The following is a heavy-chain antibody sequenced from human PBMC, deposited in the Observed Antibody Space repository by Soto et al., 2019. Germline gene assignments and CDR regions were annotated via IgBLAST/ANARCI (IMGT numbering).Heavy chain of an antibody. Sequence: EVHLLESGGGLVQPGGSLRLSCAASGFTFRSYAMNWVRQAPGKGLEWVSAISGGGGSTYYADSVKGRFTISRDNSKNTLYLQMNSLRAEDTALYYCAKPESSYSWGNGPDYWGQGTLVTVSS. D-gene: IGHD1-26*01. CDR1: GFTFRSYA. CDR3: AKPESSYSWGNGPDY. CDR2: ISGGGGST. J-gene: IGHJ4*02. V-gene: IGHV3-23*01.